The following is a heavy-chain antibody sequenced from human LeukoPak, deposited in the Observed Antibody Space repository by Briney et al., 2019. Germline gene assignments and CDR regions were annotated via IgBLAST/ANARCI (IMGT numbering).Heavy chain of an antibody. CDR2: ISSSSSTI. D-gene: IGHD3-22*01. Sequence: GGSLRLSCAASGFTFSDYNMSWIRATPGKGLEWGSYISSSSSTIYYADSVKGRFTISRDNAKKSLYLQMNSLRAEDTAVYYCASGDYYDSSGYIDYWGQGTLVTVSS. V-gene: IGHV3-11*01. CDR3: ASGDYYDSSGYIDY. J-gene: IGHJ4*02. CDR1: GFTFSDYN.